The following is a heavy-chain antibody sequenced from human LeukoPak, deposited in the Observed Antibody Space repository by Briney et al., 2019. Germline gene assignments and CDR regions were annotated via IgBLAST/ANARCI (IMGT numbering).Heavy chain of an antibody. CDR3: ARDRGYYGSGSYYYYYYGMDV. D-gene: IGHD3-10*01. J-gene: IGHJ6*04. CDR2: ISAYNGNT. CDR1: GYTFTSYG. Sequence: ASVKVSCKAPGYTFTSYGISWVRQAPGQGLEWMGWISAYNGNTNYAQKLQGRVTMTTDTSTSTAYMELRSLRSDDTAVYYCARDRGYYGSGSYYYYYYGMDVWGKGTTVTVSS. V-gene: IGHV1-18*04.